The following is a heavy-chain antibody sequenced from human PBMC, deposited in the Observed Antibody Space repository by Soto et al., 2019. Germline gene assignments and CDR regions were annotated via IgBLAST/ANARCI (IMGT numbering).Heavy chain of an antibody. V-gene: IGHV2-5*02. Sequence: QITLKESGPTLVKPTQTLTLTCTCSEFSVSSSGVGVGWIRQPPGKVLEWLALIYWDDDKRYSPSLKSRLTITKDTSNNQVFLTMTNLDPVDTATYYCAHRRGLLATGQGWYFDFWGRGTLVTVSS. CDR3: AHRRGLLATGQGWYFDF. CDR1: EFSVSSSGVG. D-gene: IGHD5-12*01. J-gene: IGHJ2*01. CDR2: IYWDDDK.